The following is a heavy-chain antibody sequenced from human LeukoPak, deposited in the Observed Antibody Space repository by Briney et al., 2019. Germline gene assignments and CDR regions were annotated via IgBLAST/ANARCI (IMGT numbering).Heavy chain of an antibody. CDR2: IYPGDSDT. V-gene: IGHV5-51*01. CDR3: ARQGSVVYYCMDV. CDR1: GYSFTSYW. D-gene: IGHD1-26*01. J-gene: IGHJ6*03. Sequence: GESLKISCKGSGYSFTSYWIGWVRQVPGKGLEWMGIIYPGDSDTRYSPSFQGQVTISADKSISTAYLQWSSLKASDTAMYYCARQGSVVYYCMDVWGKGTTVTVSS.